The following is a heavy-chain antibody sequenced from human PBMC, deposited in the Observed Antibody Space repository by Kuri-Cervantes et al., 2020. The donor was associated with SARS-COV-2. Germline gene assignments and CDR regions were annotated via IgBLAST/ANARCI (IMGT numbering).Heavy chain of an antibody. J-gene: IGHJ4*02. CDR1: GFTFSSYA. CDR2: ISSNGGST. CDR3: ARGLRKYYFDY. Sequence: GESLKISCSASGFTFSSYAMHWVRQAPGKGLEYVSAISSNGGSTYYADSVKGRFTISRDNSKNTLYLQMSSLRAEDTAVYYCARGLRKYYFDYWGQGTLVTVSS. V-gene: IGHV3-64D*08. D-gene: IGHD1-14*01.